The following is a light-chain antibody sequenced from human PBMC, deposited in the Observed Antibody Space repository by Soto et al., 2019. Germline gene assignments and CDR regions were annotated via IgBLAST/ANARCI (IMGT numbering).Light chain of an antibody. Sequence: DIQMTQSPSSLSASVGDRVTISCQASQGISTSLNWYQQKPGKAPNLLIYDASSLETGVPSRFSGGGSGTDFTFTISRLQPEDVGTYYCQQYHNLPYTFGQGTKVDIK. CDR1: QGISTS. V-gene: IGKV1-33*01. CDR2: DAS. J-gene: IGKJ2*01. CDR3: QQYHNLPYT.